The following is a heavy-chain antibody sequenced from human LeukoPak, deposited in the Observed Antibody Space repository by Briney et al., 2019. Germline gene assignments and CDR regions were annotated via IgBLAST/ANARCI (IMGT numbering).Heavy chain of an antibody. J-gene: IGHJ6*03. Sequence: SETLSLTCSVSGGSISSYYWSWIRQPPGKGLQWIGYIYYSGSTNYNPSLKSRVTISVDTSKNQFSLKLRSVTAADTAVYYCARGPPEATMVRGVIIGRDYYYYYYMDVWGKGTTVTISS. V-gene: IGHV4-59*01. D-gene: IGHD3-10*01. CDR3: ARGPPEATMVRGVIIGRDYYYYYYMDV. CDR2: IYYSGST. CDR1: GGSISSYY.